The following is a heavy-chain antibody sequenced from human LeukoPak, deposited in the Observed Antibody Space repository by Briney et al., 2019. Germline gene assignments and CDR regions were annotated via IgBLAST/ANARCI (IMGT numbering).Heavy chain of an antibody. CDR1: GGSISSGSYY. V-gene: IGHV4-61*02. CDR2: IYTSGST. CDR3: ARVDGSCSGGSCPSGNWFDP. D-gene: IGHD2-15*01. Sequence: PSQTLSLTCTVSGGSISSGSYYWSWIWQPAGKGLEWIGRIYTSGSTNYNPSLKGRVTISYTSKNQFSLKLNSVTAADTAVYYCARVDGSCSGGSCPSGNWFDPWGQGTLVTVSS. J-gene: IGHJ5*02.